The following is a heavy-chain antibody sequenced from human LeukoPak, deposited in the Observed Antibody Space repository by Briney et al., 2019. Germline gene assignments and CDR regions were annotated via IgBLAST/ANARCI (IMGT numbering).Heavy chain of an antibody. CDR1: GFTFSSYG. J-gene: IGHJ5*02. CDR3: AKRFTTGTTSWFDP. Sequence: PGGSLRLSCAASGFTFSSYGMSWVRQAPGKGLEWVSAISGGGGSTYYADSVEGRFTISRDNSKNTLYLQMNSLRAEDTAVYYCAKRFTTGTTSWFDPWGQGTLVTVSS. V-gene: IGHV3-23*01. D-gene: IGHD1-1*01. CDR2: ISGGGGST.